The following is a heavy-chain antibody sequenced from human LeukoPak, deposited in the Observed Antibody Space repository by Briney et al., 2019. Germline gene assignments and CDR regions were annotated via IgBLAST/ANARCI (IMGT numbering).Heavy chain of an antibody. CDR1: GFTFDDYA. V-gene: IGHV3-43*02. D-gene: IGHD3-16*01. J-gene: IGHJ4*02. CDR3: AKRPGNSGYTYIDY. CDR2: ISGDGISI. Sequence: GGSLRLSCAASGFTFDDYAIHWVRQAPGKGLEWVSLISGDGISIYYADSVKGRFTISRDNSKHSLYLQMNSLRTEDTALYYCAKRPGNSGYTYIDYWGQGILVTVSS.